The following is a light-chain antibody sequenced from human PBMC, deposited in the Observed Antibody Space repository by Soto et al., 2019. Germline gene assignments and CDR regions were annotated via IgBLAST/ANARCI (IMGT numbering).Light chain of an antibody. V-gene: IGKV3-20*01. J-gene: IGKJ1*01. CDR1: QRVGSSY. Sequence: EIVLTQSPGTLSLSPGERATLSCRASQRVGSSYLAWYQHKPDQAPRLLIYGASGRATGTPDRFSGSGSGTDFSLTISRLEPEDFAVYYCQQYGSSPQTFGQGTKVDIK. CDR2: GAS. CDR3: QQYGSSPQT.